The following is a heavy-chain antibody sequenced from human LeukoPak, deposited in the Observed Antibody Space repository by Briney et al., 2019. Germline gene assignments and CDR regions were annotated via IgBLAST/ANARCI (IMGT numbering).Heavy chain of an antibody. J-gene: IGHJ6*03. CDR3: ARLKFYDSTGYSPGHYMDV. CDR2: LYPGVST. V-gene: IGHV4-4*07. Sequence: SETLSLTCTVSGGPIYSYYWSWIRQTAGKGLEWIGRLYPGVSTNYNPSLKSRVTMLVDTSKNQFALKLSAVTAADTAVYYCARLKFYDSTGYSPGHYMDVWGKGTTVTVSS. CDR1: GGPIYSYY. D-gene: IGHD3-22*01.